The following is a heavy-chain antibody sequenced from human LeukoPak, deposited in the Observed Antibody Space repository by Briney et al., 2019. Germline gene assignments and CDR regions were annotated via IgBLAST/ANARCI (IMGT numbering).Heavy chain of an antibody. CDR3: ARGAHKRDDYGGFFDY. D-gene: IGHD4-23*01. V-gene: IGHV3-30*04. J-gene: IGHJ4*02. Sequence: PGGSLRLSCAASGFTFNRYAMHWVRQAPGKGLEWVAVVSADGTKKDYLDSVRGRFTISRDNSKNTLYLQMNSLRVEDTAVYYCARGAHKRDDYGGFFDYWGQGILVTVSS. CDR2: VSADGTKK. CDR1: GFTFNRYA.